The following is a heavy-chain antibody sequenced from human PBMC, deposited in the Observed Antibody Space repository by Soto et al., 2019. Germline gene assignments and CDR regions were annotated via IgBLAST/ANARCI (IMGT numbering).Heavy chain of an antibody. Sequence: QVQLLESGGGVVQPGRSLRLSCAASGFTFSSYGMHWVRQAPGKGLEWVAVISYDGSHKYYADSVKGRFSISRDNSKNTLFLQMNSLRAEDTALDYCAIDPCPLIQVVRGVTDYWGQGTMVTVSS. D-gene: IGHD3-10*01. CDR1: GFTFSSYG. J-gene: IGHJ4*02. CDR2: ISYDGSHK. CDR3: AIDPCPLIQVVRGVTDY. V-gene: IGHV3-30*03.